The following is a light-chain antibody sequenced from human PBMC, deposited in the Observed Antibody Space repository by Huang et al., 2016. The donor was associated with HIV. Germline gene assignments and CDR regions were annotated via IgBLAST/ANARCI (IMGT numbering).Light chain of an antibody. CDR3: QQYNNWPRT. J-gene: IGKJ2*01. V-gene: IGKV3-15*01. CDR1: QNINPN. CDR2: DAS. Sequence: DRVMTQSPVTLSVSPGERATLSCRASQNINPNLAWYHQKPGQTPRLLIYDASARAIDVPARFSGSGTEIQFTLTISSLQSEDFAVYYCQQYNNWPRTFGQGTKLEIK.